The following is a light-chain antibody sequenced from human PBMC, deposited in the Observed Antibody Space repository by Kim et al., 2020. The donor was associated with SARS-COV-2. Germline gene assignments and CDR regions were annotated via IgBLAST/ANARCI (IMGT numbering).Light chain of an antibody. CDR3: AAWDGSLSGVV. CDR2: RNN. J-gene: IGLJ2*01. V-gene: IGLV1-47*01. CDR1: SSNIGSNN. Sequence: GQSVTISCSGSSSNIGSNNAYWYQQCPGSAPKLLIYRNNQRPSGVPDRFSVSKSGTSASLAISGLRSEDEADYYCAAWDGSLSGVVFGGGTQLTVL.